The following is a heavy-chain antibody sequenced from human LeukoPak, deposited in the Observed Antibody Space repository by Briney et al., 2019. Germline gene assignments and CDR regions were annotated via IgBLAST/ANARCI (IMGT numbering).Heavy chain of an antibody. CDR1: GYTFTSYG. V-gene: IGHV1-18*01. Sequence: ASVKVSCKASGYTFTSYGISWVRQAPGQGLEWMGWISAYNGNTKYAQKLQGRVTMTTDTSTSTAYMELRSLRSDDTAVYYCARAFWFGELKKGSYYYYYYMDVWGKGTTVTVSS. D-gene: IGHD3-10*01. CDR3: ARAFWFGELKKGSYYYYYYMDV. CDR2: ISAYNGNT. J-gene: IGHJ6*03.